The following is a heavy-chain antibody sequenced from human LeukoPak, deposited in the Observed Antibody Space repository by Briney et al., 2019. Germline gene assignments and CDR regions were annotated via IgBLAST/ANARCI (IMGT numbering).Heavy chain of an antibody. D-gene: IGHD5-18*01. CDR3: AKADGNNYGRSAFDI. V-gene: IGHV3-23*01. J-gene: IGHJ3*02. Sequence: GGSLRLSCAASGLTFNNYAMSWVRQAPGRGLQWVSGLSGSGAYTYYADSVKGRFTISRDNSKNTLYLQMNSLRAEDTAVYYCAKADGNNYGRSAFDIWGQGTLVTVSS. CDR1: GLTFNNYA. CDR2: LSGSGAYT.